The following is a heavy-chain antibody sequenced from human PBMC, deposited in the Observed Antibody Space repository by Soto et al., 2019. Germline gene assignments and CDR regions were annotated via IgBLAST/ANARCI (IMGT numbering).Heavy chain of an antibody. V-gene: IGHV4-31*03. Sequence: QVQLQESGPRLVRPSQTLSLTCTVSGDSIRSGTYSWTWIRQHPGKGLEWIGVIYNSGTTYYNPSLKSRVNISSDTSKNQFSLKMSSVTAADTAIYYCARDSSWRGYCDLWGQGTLVTVSS. D-gene: IGHD3-3*01. CDR2: IYNSGTT. J-gene: IGHJ4*02. CDR1: GDSIRSGTYS. CDR3: ARDSSWRGYCDL.